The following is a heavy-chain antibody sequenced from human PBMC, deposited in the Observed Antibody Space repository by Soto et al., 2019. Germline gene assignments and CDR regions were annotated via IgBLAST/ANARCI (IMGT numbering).Heavy chain of an antibody. CDR1: GFTFSSYG. V-gene: IGHV3-23*01. CDR2: ISDSGSSK. J-gene: IGHJ4*02. Sequence: GGSLRLSCAASGFTFSSYGMHWVRQAPGKGLEWVSAISDSGSSKYYADSVKGRFTISRDNSKNTLYLQMNSQRAEDTAVYYCAKEGGGTAMVFFDYWGQGTLVTVSS. CDR3: AKEGGGTAMVFFDY. D-gene: IGHD5-18*01.